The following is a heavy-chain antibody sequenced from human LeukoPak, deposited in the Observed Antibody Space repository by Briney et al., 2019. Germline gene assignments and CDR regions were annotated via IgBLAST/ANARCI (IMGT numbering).Heavy chain of an antibody. V-gene: IGHV3-23*01. D-gene: IGHD6-19*01. CDR1: GFTFNSYA. CDR2: ISESGAGT. J-gene: IGHJ5*02. Sequence: GGSLRLSCAATGFTFNSYAMSWVRQAPGKGLEWVSGISESGAGTYYADSVKGRFTISRDNSKNTLNLQMNSLRAEDTAVYYCAKGGRWKGGIAYNWFDPWGQGTLVTVSS. CDR3: AKGGRWKGGIAYNWFDP.